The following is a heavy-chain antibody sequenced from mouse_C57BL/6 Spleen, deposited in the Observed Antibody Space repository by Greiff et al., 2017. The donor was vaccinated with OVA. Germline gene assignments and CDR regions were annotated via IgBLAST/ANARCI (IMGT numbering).Heavy chain of an antibody. Sequence: QVQLKESGAELVRPGASVTLSCKASGYTFTDYEMLWVKQTPVHGLEWIGAIDPETGGTAYNQKFKGKAILTADKSSSTAYMELRSLTSEDSAVYYCTSYYGSSYGAYWGQGTLVTVSA. D-gene: IGHD1-1*01. CDR3: TSYYGSSYGAY. CDR2: IDPETGGT. CDR1: GYTFTDYE. V-gene: IGHV1-15*01. J-gene: IGHJ3*01.